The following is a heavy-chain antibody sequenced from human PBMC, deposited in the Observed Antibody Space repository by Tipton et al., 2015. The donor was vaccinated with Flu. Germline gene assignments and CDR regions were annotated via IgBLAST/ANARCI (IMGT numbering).Heavy chain of an antibody. CDR1: GFTFNNYW. CDR2: INGDGSST. Sequence: CAASGFTFNNYWMHWVRQAPGSGLVWVSRINGDGSSTNYADSVKGRFTISRDNAKNTLYLQMNSLRAEDTSVYYCARYSSTSVPDYWGQGTLVTVSS. CDR3: ARYSSTSVPDY. J-gene: IGHJ4*02. D-gene: IGHD6-6*01. V-gene: IGHV3-74*01.